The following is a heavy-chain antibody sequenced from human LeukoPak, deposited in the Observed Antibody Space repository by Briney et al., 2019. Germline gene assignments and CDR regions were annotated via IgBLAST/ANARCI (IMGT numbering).Heavy chain of an antibody. CDR1: GFTFSSYW. D-gene: IGHD2-2*02. CDR3: ARDRTCSSTSCYNFDY. Sequence: SGGSLRLSCAASGFTFSSYWMHWVRRAPGKGLVWVSRINSDGSSTSYADSVKGRFTISRDNAKNTLYLQMNSLRAEDTAVYYCARDRTCSSTSCYNFDYWGQGTLVTVSS. J-gene: IGHJ4*02. CDR2: INSDGSST. V-gene: IGHV3-74*01.